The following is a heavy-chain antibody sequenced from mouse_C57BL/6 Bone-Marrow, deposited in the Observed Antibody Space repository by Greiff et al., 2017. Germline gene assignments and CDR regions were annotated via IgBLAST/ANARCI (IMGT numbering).Heavy chain of an antibody. V-gene: IGHV1-76*01. Sequence: QVQLQQSGAELVRPGASVKLSCKASGYTFTDYYINWVKQRPGQGLEWIARIYPGSGNTYYNEKFKGKATLTAEKSSSTAYMQLSSLTSEDSAVYFCASRYYYGSSPWYFDVWGTGTTVTVTS. CDR1: GYTFTDYY. CDR3: ASRYYYGSSPWYFDV. D-gene: IGHD1-1*01. J-gene: IGHJ1*03. CDR2: IYPGSGNT.